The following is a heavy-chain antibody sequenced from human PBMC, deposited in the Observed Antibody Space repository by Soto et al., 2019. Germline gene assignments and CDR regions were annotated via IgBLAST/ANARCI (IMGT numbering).Heavy chain of an antibody. D-gene: IGHD3-22*01. Sequence: QVQLQESGPGLVKPSETLSLTCTVSGGSISSYYWSWIRQPPGKGLEWIGYIYYSGSTNYNPSLKSRVTISVDTYKNLFSLELSSVTAADTAVYYCARVRANEMYYYDSSGYWEIDYWGQGTLVTVSS. CDR3: ARVRANEMYYYDSSGYWEIDY. CDR2: IYYSGST. V-gene: IGHV4-59*01. J-gene: IGHJ4*02. CDR1: GGSISSYY.